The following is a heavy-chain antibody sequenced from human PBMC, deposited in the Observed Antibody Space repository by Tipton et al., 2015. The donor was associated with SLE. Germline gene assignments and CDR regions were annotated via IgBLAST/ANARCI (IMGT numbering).Heavy chain of an antibody. CDR3: AKFEKANDFYLDY. D-gene: IGHD2-21*02. J-gene: IGHJ4*02. CDR1: GFTFSDHW. Sequence: SLRLSCAASGFTFSDHWMNWVRQVPGKGLEWVANIDQRETKKYHVDSVMGRFTISTDISKNTLFLQLNNLGADDTAIYYCAKFEKANDFYLDYWGQGALVTVSS. CDR2: IDQRETKK. V-gene: IGHV3-7*03.